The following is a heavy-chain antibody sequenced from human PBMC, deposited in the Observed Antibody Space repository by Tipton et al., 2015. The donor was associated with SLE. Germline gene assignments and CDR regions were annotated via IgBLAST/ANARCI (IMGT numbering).Heavy chain of an antibody. D-gene: IGHD2-15*01. J-gene: IGHJ4*02. CDR2: IYGGGST. V-gene: IGHV3-53*05. CDR1: GFTVSSNY. Sequence: SLRLSCAASGFTVSSNYMSWVRQAPGKGLEWVSVIYGGGSTYYADSVKGRFTISRDNSKNTLYLQMNSLRAEDTAVFFCAREECSGGSCFDFWGQRTLVTVSS. CDR3: AREECSGGSCFDF.